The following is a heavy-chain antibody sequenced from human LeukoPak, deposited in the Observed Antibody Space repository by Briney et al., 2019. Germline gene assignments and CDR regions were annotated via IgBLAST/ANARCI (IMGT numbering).Heavy chain of an antibody. CDR2: ISDSGGSR. D-gene: IGHD3-3*01. J-gene: IGHJ4*02. CDR3: VKDSPWKYYDSTRFSGY. V-gene: IGHV3-23*01. CDR1: GFTISSDG. Sequence: PGGSLRLSCAASGFTISSDGMNWARQAPRKGLEWVSGISDSGGSRFYADSVKGRFTISRDNSKNTMYLQMNSLRAEDTALYYCVKDSPWKYYDSTRFSGYWGQGTLVTVSS.